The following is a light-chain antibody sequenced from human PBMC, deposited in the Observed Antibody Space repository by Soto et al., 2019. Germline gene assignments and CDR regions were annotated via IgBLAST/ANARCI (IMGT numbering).Light chain of an antibody. Sequence: QSVLTQPASVSGSPGQSITISCTGTSSDVGGYDYVSWYQQHPGKAPKVMVYDVSNRPSGVSNRFSGSKSGNTASLTISGLQAEDEADYYCSSYASSITLVFGTGTKLTVL. V-gene: IGLV2-14*03. CDR2: DVS. CDR1: SSDVGGYDY. J-gene: IGLJ1*01. CDR3: SSYASSITLV.